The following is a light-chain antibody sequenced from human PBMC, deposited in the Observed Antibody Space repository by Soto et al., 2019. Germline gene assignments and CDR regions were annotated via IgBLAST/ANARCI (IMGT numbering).Light chain of an antibody. J-gene: IGLJ1*01. V-gene: IGLV2-14*03. CDR2: DVG. CDR1: SRELCGYNY. CDR3: NSYRNTAARYV. Sequence: QSALTQPAPVSGASGQSITISFTGTSRELCGYNYVSWYQHRPGEVHKLIIYDVGNRPSGVSDRFSGSKSGDTASLTIFGFRAEDEADYYCNSYRNTAARYVFGTGTKVTVL.